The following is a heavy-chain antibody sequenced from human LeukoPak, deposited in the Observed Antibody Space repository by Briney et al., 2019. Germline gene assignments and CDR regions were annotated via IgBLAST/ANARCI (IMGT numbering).Heavy chain of an antibody. Sequence: GRSLKLSCAASGFTFRTYSMHWVRQVPGKALQWVSAISYTGSSENYADSVKGRFTISRDNSKNTLYLQMDSLRSEDSAVYYCAREAFSSGWLLDNWGQGTLVTVSS. D-gene: IGHD6-19*01. J-gene: IGHJ4*02. V-gene: IGHV3-30*01. CDR2: ISYTGSSE. CDR3: AREAFSSGWLLDN. CDR1: GFTFRTYS.